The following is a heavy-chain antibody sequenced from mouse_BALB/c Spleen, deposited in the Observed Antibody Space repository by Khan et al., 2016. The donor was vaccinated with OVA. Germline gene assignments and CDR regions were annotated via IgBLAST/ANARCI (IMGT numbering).Heavy chain of an antibody. Sequence: EVELVESGGDLVKPGGSLKLSCAASGFTFSSYSMSWVRQTPDKRLEWVASISSGGDYTYYPDSVKGRFTITRDNAKNTLYLQMSDLKSEDTAMYYAAIHLTGSFAYWGQGTLVTVSA. CDR2: ISSGGDYT. J-gene: IGHJ3*01. D-gene: IGHD4-1*01. CDR1: GFTFSSYS. CDR3: AIHLTGSFAY. V-gene: IGHV5-6*01.